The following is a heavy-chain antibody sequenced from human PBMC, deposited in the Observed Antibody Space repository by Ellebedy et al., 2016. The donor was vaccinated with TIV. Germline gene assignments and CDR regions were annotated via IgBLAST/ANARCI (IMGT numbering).Heavy chain of an antibody. CDR2: IKDDGSEA. V-gene: IGHV3-7*03. D-gene: IGHD2-2*01. CDR1: GFTFSGYW. Sequence: GESLKISCAASGFTFSGYWMSWVRQAPGKGLEWVANIKDDGSEAYYVDSVKGRFTISRDNAKNSLYLQMSNLRAEDTAVCYCARAGGRHSTGSGFYWGQGTLVTVSS. J-gene: IGHJ4*02. CDR3: ARAGGRHSTGSGFY.